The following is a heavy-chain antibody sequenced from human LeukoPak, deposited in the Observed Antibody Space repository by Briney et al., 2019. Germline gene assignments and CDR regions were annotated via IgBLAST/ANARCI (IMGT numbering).Heavy chain of an antibody. Sequence: PGGSLRLSCAASGFTFSSYWMSWVRQAPGKGLEWVANIKQDGSEKYYVDSVKGRFTISRDNAKNSLYLQMNSLRAEDTAVYYCAKGSSSGWYGGYYFDYWGQGTLVTVSS. CDR3: AKGSSSGWYGGYYFDY. CDR2: IKQDGSEK. CDR1: GFTFSSYW. D-gene: IGHD6-19*01. J-gene: IGHJ4*02. V-gene: IGHV3-7*03.